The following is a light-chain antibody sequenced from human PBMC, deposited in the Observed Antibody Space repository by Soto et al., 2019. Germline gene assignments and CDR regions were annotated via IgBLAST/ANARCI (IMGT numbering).Light chain of an antibody. CDR1: QTISSY. CDR2: DAS. J-gene: IGKJ4*01. CDR3: QQRSKWPLT. Sequence: IVLTLSPATLSLSPGERATLSCRASQTISSYLGWYQQKPGQAPRLLIYDASNRAAGIPARFSGSGSGTDFTLTISSLETEDFAVYYCQQRSKWPLTFGGGTKVEIK. V-gene: IGKV3-11*01.